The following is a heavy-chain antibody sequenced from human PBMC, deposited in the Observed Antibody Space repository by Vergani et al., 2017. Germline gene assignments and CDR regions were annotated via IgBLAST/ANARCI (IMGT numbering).Heavy chain of an antibody. CDR3: AGVGVGISFDY. V-gene: IGHV4-61*02. Sequence: QVQLLESGPGLVKPSQTLSLTCTVSGGSISSGSYYWSWIRQPAGKGLEWIGRISTSGSTNYNPSLKSRVTMSVDTSKNQFSLQLSSVTAADTAVYYCAGVGVGISFDYWGQGTLVTVSS. CDR2: ISTSGST. J-gene: IGHJ4*02. D-gene: IGHD3-3*01. CDR1: GGSISSGSYY.